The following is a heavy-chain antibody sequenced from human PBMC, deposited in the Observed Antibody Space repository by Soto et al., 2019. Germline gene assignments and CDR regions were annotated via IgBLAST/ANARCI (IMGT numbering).Heavy chain of an antibody. D-gene: IGHD6-19*01. V-gene: IGHV3-23*01. CDR2: ISGSGGST. Sequence: GGSLRLSCAASGFTFSSYAMSWVRQAPGKGPEWVSAISGSGGSTYYADSVKGRFTISRDNSKNTLYLQMNSLRAEDTAVYYCAKDPGRQWLVSLYFQHWGQGTLVTVSS. J-gene: IGHJ1*01. CDR1: GFTFSSYA. CDR3: AKDPGRQWLVSLYFQH.